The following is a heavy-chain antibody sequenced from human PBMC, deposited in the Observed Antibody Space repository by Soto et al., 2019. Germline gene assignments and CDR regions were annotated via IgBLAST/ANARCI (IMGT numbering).Heavy chain of an antibody. CDR2: ISYDGSNK. Sequence: PGGSLRLSCAASGFTFSSYAMHWVRQAPGKGLEWVAVISYDGSNKYYAESVKSRITINPDTSKNQFSLHLNSVTLEDTAVYYCARSWFGHQVHWFDSWGQGTLVTVSS. J-gene: IGHJ5*01. V-gene: IGHV3-30-3*01. D-gene: IGHD3-16*01. CDR1: GFTFSSYA. CDR3: ARSWFGHQVHWFDS.